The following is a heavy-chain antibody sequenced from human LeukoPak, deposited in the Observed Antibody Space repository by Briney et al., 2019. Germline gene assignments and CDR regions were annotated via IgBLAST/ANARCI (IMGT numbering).Heavy chain of an antibody. CDR1: GFTFSSYA. Sequence: GGSLRLSCAASGFTFSSYAMSWVRQAPGKGLEWVSGISGTGGNTYYADSVKGRFTISRDNSKNTLYLQMNTLRAEDTAIYYCAKSRSSSTSAYAMDVWGQGTTVTVSS. CDR3: AKSRSSSTSAYAMDV. J-gene: IGHJ6*02. V-gene: IGHV3-23*01. D-gene: IGHD2-2*01. CDR2: ISGTGGNT.